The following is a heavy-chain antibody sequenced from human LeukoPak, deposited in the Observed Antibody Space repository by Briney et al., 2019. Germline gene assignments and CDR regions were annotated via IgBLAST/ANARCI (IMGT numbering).Heavy chain of an antibody. CDR1: GGSFSGYY. D-gene: IGHD3-10*01. Sequence: PSETLSLTCAVYGGSFSGYYWSWIRQPPGKGLEWIGEIHHSGSTNYNPSLKSRVTISVDKSKNQFFLKLSSVTAADTAVYYCARDGVGAGSDGVAFDIWGQGTMVTVSS. CDR3: ARDGVGAGSDGVAFDI. J-gene: IGHJ3*02. V-gene: IGHV4-34*01. CDR2: IHHSGST.